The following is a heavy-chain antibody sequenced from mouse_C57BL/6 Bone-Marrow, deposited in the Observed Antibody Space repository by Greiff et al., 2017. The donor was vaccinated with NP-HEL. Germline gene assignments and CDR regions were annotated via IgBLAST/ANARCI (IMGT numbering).Heavy chain of an antibody. D-gene: IGHD1-1*01. CDR1: GFTFSSYA. J-gene: IGHJ4*01. CDR2: ISDGGSYT. V-gene: IGHV5-4*03. Sequence: QRVESGGGLVKPGGSLKLSCAASGFTFSSYAMSWVRQTPEKRLEWVATISDGGSYTYYPDNVKGRFTISRDNAKNNLYLQMSHLKSEDTAMYYCARRYYGSSFYAMDYWGQGTSVTVSS. CDR3: ARRYYGSSFYAMDY.